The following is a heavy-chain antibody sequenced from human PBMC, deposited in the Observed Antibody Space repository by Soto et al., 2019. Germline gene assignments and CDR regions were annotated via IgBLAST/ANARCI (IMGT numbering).Heavy chain of an antibody. J-gene: IGHJ3*02. D-gene: IGHD2-15*01. CDR1: GFTFSSYG. V-gene: IGHV3-33*01. CDR2: IWYDGSNK. CDR3: ARGSSGGKAKDAFDS. Sequence: QVQLVESGGGVVQPGRSLRLSCAASGFTFSSYGMHWVRQAPGKGLEWVAVIWYDGSNKYYAVSVKGRFTISRDNSKNTLYLQMNSLRAEDTAVYYCARGSSGGKAKDAFDSGGQGTMVTVSS.